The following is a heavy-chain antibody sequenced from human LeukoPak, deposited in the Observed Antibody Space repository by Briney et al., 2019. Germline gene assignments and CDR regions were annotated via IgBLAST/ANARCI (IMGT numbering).Heavy chain of an antibody. Sequence: ASVKVSCKASGYTFTSYGISWVRQAPGQGLEWMGWISAYNGNTNYAQKLQGRVTMTTDTSTSTAYMELWSLRCDAADVYYCENNTKKWLQFYGYRGQRTMVTVSS. CDR3: ENNTKKWLQFYGY. J-gene: IGHJ4*02. D-gene: IGHD5-24*01. CDR1: GYTFTSYG. V-gene: IGHV1-18*01. CDR2: ISAYNGNT.